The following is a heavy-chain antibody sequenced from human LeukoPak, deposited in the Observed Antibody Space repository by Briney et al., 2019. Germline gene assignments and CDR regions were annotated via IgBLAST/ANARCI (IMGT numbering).Heavy chain of an antibody. CDR2: ISSSSSYI. V-gene: IGHV3-21*01. J-gene: IGHJ6*02. CDR1: GFTFSSYS. D-gene: IGHD6-13*01. CDR3: ARFSSILLGLYYGMDV. Sequence: PGGSLRLSCAASGFTFSSYSMNWVRQAPGKGLEWVSSISSSSSYIYYADSVKGRFTISRDNAKNSLYLQMNSLRAEDTAVYYCARFSSILLGLYYGMDVWGQGTTVTVSS.